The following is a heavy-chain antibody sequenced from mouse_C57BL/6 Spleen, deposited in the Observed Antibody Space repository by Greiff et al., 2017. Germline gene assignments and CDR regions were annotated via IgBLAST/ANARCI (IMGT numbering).Heavy chain of an antibody. V-gene: IGHV1-81*01. J-gene: IGHJ2*01. CDR1: GYTFTSYG. CDR3: ARSEVITTVVDY. D-gene: IGHD1-1*01. Sequence: VKVVESGAELARPGASVKLSCKASGYTFTSYGISWVKQRTGQGLEWIGEIYPRSGNTYYNEKFKGKATLTADKSSSTAYMELRSLTSEDSAVYFCARSEVITTVVDYWGQGTTLTVSS. CDR2: IYPRSGNT.